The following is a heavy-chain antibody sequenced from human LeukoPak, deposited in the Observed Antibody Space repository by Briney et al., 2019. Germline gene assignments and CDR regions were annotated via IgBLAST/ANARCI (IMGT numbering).Heavy chain of an antibody. Sequence: GGSLRLSCAASGFPFTSYAMSWVRQAPGRGLEWVSSIGGTGGNTYYADSVKGRFTISRDNSKNTLYLQMNSLRAEDTAVYYCAKYRGFGDSYDSWGQGTLVTVSS. D-gene: IGHD3-10*01. J-gene: IGHJ4*02. CDR1: GFPFTSYA. V-gene: IGHV3-23*01. CDR3: AKYRGFGDSYDS. CDR2: IGGTGGNT.